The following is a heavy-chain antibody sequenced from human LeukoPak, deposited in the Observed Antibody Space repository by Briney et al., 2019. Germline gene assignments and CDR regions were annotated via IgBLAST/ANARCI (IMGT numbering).Heavy chain of an antibody. D-gene: IGHD6-13*01. CDR2: ISAYNGST. CDR3: ARGQEGIAAAGDTSYYFDY. CDR1: GYTFTSYG. Sequence: ASVKVSCKASGYTFTSYGISWVRQAPGQGLEWMGWISAYNGSTNYAQKLQGRVTMTTDTSTSTAYMELRSLRSDDTAVYYCARGQEGIAAAGDTSYYFDYWGQGTLVTVSS. V-gene: IGHV1-18*01. J-gene: IGHJ4*02.